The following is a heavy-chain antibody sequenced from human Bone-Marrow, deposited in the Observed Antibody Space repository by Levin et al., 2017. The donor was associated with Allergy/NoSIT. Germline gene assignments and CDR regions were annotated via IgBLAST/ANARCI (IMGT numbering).Heavy chain of an antibody. CDR1: GFTFSSYW. J-gene: IGHJ4*02. V-gene: IGHV3-74*01. D-gene: IGHD6-13*01. Sequence: PGGSLRLSCAASGFTFSSYWMHWVRQAPGKGLVWVSRINSDGSSTSYADSVKGRFTISRDNAKNTLYLQMNSLRAEDTAVYYCARGEDSSSWADDYWGQGTLVTVSS. CDR3: ARGEDSSSWADDY. CDR2: INSDGSST.